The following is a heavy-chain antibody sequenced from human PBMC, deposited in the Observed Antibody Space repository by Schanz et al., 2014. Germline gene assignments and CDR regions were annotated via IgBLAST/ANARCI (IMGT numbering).Heavy chain of an antibody. Sequence: QVQLVDSGGGLVKPGGSLRLSCAASGFTFSDYYMTWIRQAPGKGLEWVSDISSSGSTIYYADSVKGRFTISRDNAKNSLFLQMNSLSAEDTAVYYCAKSKSQLPLFDYWGQGTLVAVSS. J-gene: IGHJ4*02. D-gene: IGHD2-21*01. CDR2: ISSSGSTI. CDR1: GFTFSDYY. V-gene: IGHV3-11*01. CDR3: AKSKSQLPLFDY.